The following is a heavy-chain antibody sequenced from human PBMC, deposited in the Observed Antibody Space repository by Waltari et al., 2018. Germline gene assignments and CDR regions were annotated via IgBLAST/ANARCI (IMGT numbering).Heavy chain of an antibody. CDR2: SMPICGTA. D-gene: IGHD4-17*01. CDR1: GGTFSSYA. Sequence: QVQLVQSGAEVKKPGSSVKVSCKASGGTFSSYAISWVRQAPGQGLEGLGGSMPICGTAKYEKKVQGRVTMTTDESTSTADMELSSLRSEDTAVEYGARGPDGDYYYDYMDVWGKGTTVTVAS. CDR3: ARGPDGDYYYDYMDV. V-gene: IGHV1-69*05. J-gene: IGHJ6*03.